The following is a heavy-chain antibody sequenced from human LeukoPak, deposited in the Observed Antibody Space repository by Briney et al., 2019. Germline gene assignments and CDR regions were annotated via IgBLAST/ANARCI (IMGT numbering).Heavy chain of an antibody. D-gene: IGHD1-20*01. V-gene: IGHV1-69*06. CDR2: IIPIFGTA. CDR3: ARIAGTTSAYYFDY. J-gene: IGHJ4*02. CDR1: GYTFSSYA. Sequence: SVKVSCKASGYTFSSYAISWVRQAPGQGLEWMGGIIPIFGTANYAQKFQGRVTITADKSTSTAYMELSSLRSEDTAVYYCARIAGTTSAYYFDYWGQGTLVTVSS.